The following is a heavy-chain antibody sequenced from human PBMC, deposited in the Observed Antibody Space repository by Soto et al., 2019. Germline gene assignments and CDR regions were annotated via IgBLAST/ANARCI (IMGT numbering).Heavy chain of an antibody. CDR3: ARDYYDRSGYPKTDLFDY. D-gene: IGHD3-22*01. CDR1: GYTFTGYY. J-gene: IGHJ4*02. Sequence: GASVKVSCKASGYTFTGYYMHWVRPAPGQGLEWMGWLNPNSGGTNYAQKFQGRVTMNRDTSISTAYMELSRLRSDDTAVYYCARDYYDRSGYPKTDLFDYGGQGTLVTVSS. V-gene: IGHV1-2*02. CDR2: LNPNSGGT.